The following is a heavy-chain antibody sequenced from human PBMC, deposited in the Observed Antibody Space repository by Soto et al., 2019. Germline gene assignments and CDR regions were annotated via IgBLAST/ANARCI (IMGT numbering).Heavy chain of an antibody. CDR2: ISYDGGNK. CDR3: ARGGVRDITRRWWLVDY. J-gene: IGHJ4*02. V-gene: IGHV3-30-3*01. CDR1: GFTFSSYA. Sequence: QVQLVASGGGVVQPGRSLRLSCAASGFTFSSYAMHWVRQAPGKGLEWVAVISYDGGNKYYADSVKGRFTISRDNSKNRLNLQVNSLGAEDTGGYYCARGGVRDITRRWWLVDYWGQGTLVTVSS. D-gene: IGHD2-8*02.